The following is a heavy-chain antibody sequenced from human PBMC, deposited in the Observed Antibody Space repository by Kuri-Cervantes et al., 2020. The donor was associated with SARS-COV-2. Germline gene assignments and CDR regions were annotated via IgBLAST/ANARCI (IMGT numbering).Heavy chain of an antibody. CDR2: INHSGGT. CDR3: ARDRSRAYYYDSSGFGA. V-gene: IGHV4-34*01. Sequence: SETLSLTCAVYGGSFSGYCWSWIRQPPGKGLEWIGEINHSGGTNYNPSLKSRVTISVDTSKNQFSLKLSSVTAADTAVYYCARDRSRAYYYDSSGFGAWGQGTLVTVSS. CDR1: GGSFSGYC. J-gene: IGHJ5*02. D-gene: IGHD3-22*01.